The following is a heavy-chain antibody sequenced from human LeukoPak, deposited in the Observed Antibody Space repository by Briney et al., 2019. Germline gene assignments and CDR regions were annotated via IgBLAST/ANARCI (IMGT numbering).Heavy chain of an antibody. Sequence: ASVKVPCKASGYTFTSYGISWVRQAPGQGLEWMGWISAYNGNTNYAQKLQGRVTMTTDTSTSTAYMELRSLRSDDTAVYYCARDRWGSDTAMVGDYYYYYGMDVWGQGTTVTVSS. CDR2: ISAYNGNT. CDR1: GYTFTSYG. J-gene: IGHJ6*02. D-gene: IGHD5-18*01. V-gene: IGHV1-18*01. CDR3: ARDRWGSDTAMVGDYYYYYGMDV.